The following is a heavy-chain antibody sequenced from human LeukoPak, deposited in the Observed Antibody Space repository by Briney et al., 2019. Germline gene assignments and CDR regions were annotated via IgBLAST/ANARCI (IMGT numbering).Heavy chain of an antibody. CDR3: AKVFGIEATATLDY. CDR1: GFTFSSYA. D-gene: IGHD4-11*01. Sequence: PGGSLRLSCAASGFTFSSYAMSWVRQAPWKGLEWVSGISGSGMWTYYADSVKGRFSISRDKSKNTLYLQMNSLRAGDTAVYYCAKVFGIEATATLDYWGRGTLVTVSS. V-gene: IGHV3-23*01. CDR2: ISGSGMWT. J-gene: IGHJ4*01.